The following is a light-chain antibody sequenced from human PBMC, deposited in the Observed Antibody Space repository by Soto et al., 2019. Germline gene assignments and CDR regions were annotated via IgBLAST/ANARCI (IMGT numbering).Light chain of an antibody. V-gene: IGLV1-47*01. Sequence: QSVLTQPPSASGTPGQRVTISCSGSSSNIGSHYVYWYQQLPVTAPKLLSYRNNQRPSGVPDRFSGYKSGTSASLAISGLRSEDEADYYCAAWDDSLSGVVFGGGTKLTVL. CDR1: SSNIGSHY. CDR3: AAWDDSLSGVV. J-gene: IGLJ2*01. CDR2: RNN.